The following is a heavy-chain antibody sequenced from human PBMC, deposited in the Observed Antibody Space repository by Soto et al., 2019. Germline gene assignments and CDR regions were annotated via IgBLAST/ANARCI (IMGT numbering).Heavy chain of an antibody. CDR3: AIHEYSSAPYYYYGMDV. V-gene: IGHV5-10-1*01. Sequence: PGESLKISCKGSGYSFTSYWISWVRQMPGKGLEWMGRIDPSDSYTNYSPSFQGHVTISADKSISTAYLQWSSLKASDTAMYYCAIHEYSSAPYYYYGMDVWGQGTTVTVSS. CDR2: IDPSDSYT. D-gene: IGHD6-6*01. J-gene: IGHJ6*02. CDR1: GYSFTSYW.